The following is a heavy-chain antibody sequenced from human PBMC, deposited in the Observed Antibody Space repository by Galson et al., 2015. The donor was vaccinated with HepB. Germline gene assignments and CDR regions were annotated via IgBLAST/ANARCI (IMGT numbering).Heavy chain of an antibody. Sequence: SLRLSCAASGFTFSSYAMHWVRQAPGKGLEWVAVISFDGNNNYYADSVKGRFTISRDNSKNMLYLQMNSLRAEDTAVFYCARDGCASCYSPDHYFDHWGEGTLVTVSS. CDR1: GFTFSSYA. CDR3: ARDGCASCYSPDHYFDH. J-gene: IGHJ4*02. V-gene: IGHV3-30-3*01. CDR2: ISFDGNNN. D-gene: IGHD2-15*01.